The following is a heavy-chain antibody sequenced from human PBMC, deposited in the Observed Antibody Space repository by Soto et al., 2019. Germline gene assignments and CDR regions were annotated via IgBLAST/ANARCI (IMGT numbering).Heavy chain of an antibody. CDR2: INHSGST. Sequence: SETLSLTCAVYGGSFSGYYWSWIRQPPGKGLEWIGEINHSGSTNYNPSLKSRVTISVDTSKNQFSLKLNSVTAADTAVYYCARGHKAELRGTWYYYALDVWCPGTTVTVPS. V-gene: IGHV4-34*01. CDR1: GGSFSGYY. J-gene: IGHJ6*02. CDR3: ARGHKAELRGTWYYYALDV. D-gene: IGHD2-21*01.